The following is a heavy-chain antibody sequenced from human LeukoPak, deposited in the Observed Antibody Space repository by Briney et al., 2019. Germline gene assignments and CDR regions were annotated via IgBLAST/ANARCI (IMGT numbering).Heavy chain of an antibody. V-gene: IGHV3-30-3*01. CDR3: ARDECSGGGCYVFDY. CDR1: GFTFSSYA. CDR2: ISYDGSNK. D-gene: IGHD2-15*01. Sequence: PGRSLRLSCAASGFTFSSYAMHWVRQAPGKGLEWVAVISYDGSNKYYADSVKGRFTISRDNSKNTLYLQMNSLRAEDTAVYYCARDECSGGGCYVFDYWGQGTLVTVSS. J-gene: IGHJ4*02.